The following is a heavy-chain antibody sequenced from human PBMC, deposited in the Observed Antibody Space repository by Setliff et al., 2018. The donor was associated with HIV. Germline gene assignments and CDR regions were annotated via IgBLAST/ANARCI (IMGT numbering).Heavy chain of an antibody. D-gene: IGHD1-1*01. CDR1: GFSFSRYW. CDR3: TRNEI. CDR2: IKEDGSEI. J-gene: IGHJ4*02. Sequence: GGSLRLSCTASGFSFSRYWMGWVRQAPGKGPEWVANIKEDGSEIYYVDSVEGRFTISRDNAKNSLYLQMDSLRAEDTAVYYCTRNEIWGQGTLVTVSS. V-gene: IGHV3-7*01.